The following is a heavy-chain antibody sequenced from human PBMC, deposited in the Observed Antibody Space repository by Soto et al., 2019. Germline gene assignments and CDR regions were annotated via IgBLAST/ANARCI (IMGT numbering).Heavy chain of an antibody. J-gene: IGHJ4*02. Sequence: GGSLRLSCAASGFMFSAYWMSWVRQAPGKGLEWVANIHGDGGRIYYVDSVKGRFTISRDNAKRSLYLQMNSLRAEDTAVYYCARDFYGGYTYGPGDYWGQGALVTVSS. CDR3: ARDFYGGYTYGPGDY. D-gene: IGHD5-18*01. CDR2: IHGDGGRI. V-gene: IGHV3-7*01. CDR1: GFMFSAYW.